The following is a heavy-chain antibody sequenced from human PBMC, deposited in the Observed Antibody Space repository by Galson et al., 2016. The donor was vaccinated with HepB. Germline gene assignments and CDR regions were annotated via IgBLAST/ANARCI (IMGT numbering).Heavy chain of an antibody. D-gene: IGHD1-14*01. V-gene: IGHV3-30*04. CDR2: ISYDGSNK. J-gene: IGHJ4*02. CDR3: ARDQAVTGGFDY. Sequence: SLRLSCAASGFTFSSYAMHWVRQAPGKGLEWVAVISYDGSNKYYADSVKGRFTISRDNSKNTLYLQMNSLRAGDTAVYYCARDQAVTGGFDYWGQGTLVTVSS. CDR1: GFTFSSYA.